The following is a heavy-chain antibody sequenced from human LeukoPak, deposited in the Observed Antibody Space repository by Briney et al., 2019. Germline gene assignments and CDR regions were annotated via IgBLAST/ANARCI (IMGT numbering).Heavy chain of an antibody. Sequence: GASVTVSCKASGGTFSSYAISWVRQAPGQGLEWMGGIIPIFGTANYAQKFQGRVTITADESTSTAYMELSSLRSEDTAVYYCARDHRYCSSTSCSYFDYWGQGTLVTVSS. CDR3: ARDHRYCSSTSCSYFDY. CDR2: IIPIFGTA. J-gene: IGHJ4*02. CDR1: GGTFSSYA. V-gene: IGHV1-69*13. D-gene: IGHD2-2*01.